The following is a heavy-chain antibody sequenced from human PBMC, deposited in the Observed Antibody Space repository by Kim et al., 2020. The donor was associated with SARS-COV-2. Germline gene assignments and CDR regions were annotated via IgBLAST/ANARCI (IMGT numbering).Heavy chain of an antibody. D-gene: IGHD3-9*01. V-gene: IGHV3-33*01. CDR3: ARVLRYFDWLLRDYYYYGMDV. Sequence: GGSLRLSCAASGFTFSSYGMHWVRQAPGKGLEWVAVIWYDGSNKYYADSVKGRFTISRDNSKNTLYLQMNSLRAEDTAVYYCARVLRYFDWLLRDYYYYGMDVWGQGTTVTVSS. J-gene: IGHJ6*02. CDR1: GFTFSSYG. CDR2: IWYDGSNK.